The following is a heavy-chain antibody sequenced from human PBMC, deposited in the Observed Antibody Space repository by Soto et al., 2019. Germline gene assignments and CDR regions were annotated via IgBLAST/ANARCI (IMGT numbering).Heavy chain of an antibody. Sequence: GGSLRLSCAASGFSVSNKYMNWVRQAPGKGLEWVSVIYSGGGTYYAESVKGRFTISRDNYKNTLYLQMNTLRAEDTAVYYCAREGGSNGQFEGWGQATLVTVSS. CDR3: AREGGSNGQFEG. J-gene: IGHJ4*02. CDR1: GFSVSNKY. V-gene: IGHV3-53*01. D-gene: IGHD2-8*01. CDR2: IYSGGGT.